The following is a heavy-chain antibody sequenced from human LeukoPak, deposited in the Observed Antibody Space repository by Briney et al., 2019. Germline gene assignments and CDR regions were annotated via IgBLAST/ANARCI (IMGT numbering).Heavy chain of an antibody. D-gene: IGHD3-3*01. Sequence: GGSLRLSCAASGFTFSSYAMTWVRQAPGKGLEWVSAISGSGYNSYYADSVKGRFTISRDNSKNTLFLQMNSLRGEDTAIFYCAKWMVRRDFWSGAFDIWGQGTMVTV. V-gene: IGHV3-23*01. J-gene: IGHJ3*02. CDR3: AKWMVRRDFWSGAFDI. CDR2: ISGSGYNS. CDR1: GFTFSSYA.